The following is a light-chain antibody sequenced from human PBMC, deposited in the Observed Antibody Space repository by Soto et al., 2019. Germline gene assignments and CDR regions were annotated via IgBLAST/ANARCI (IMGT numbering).Light chain of an antibody. CDR1: QSISSW. Sequence: DIQMTQSPSTLSASVGDRVTITCRASQSISSWLAWYQQKPGKAPKLLIYDASSLESGVPSRFSGSGPGTEFTLTISSLQPDDFATYYCQQYNSYSPATFGGGTKVDIK. J-gene: IGKJ4*01. V-gene: IGKV1-5*01. CDR3: QQYNSYSPAT. CDR2: DAS.